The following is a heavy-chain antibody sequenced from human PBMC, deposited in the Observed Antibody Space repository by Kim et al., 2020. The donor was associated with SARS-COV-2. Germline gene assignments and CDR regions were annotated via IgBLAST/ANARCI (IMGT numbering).Heavy chain of an antibody. CDR3: ARDWARLFDY. CDR2: NK. Sequence: NKNYADSVKGRFTISRDNSKNTLYLQMNSLRAEDTAVYYCARDWARLFDYWGQGTLVTVSS. D-gene: IGHD3-16*01. J-gene: IGHJ4*02. V-gene: IGHV3-33*01.